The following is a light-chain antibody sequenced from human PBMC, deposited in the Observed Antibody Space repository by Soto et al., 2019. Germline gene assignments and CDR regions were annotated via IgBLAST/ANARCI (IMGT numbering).Light chain of an antibody. J-gene: IGKJ2*01. V-gene: IGKV3-20*01. CDR3: QQYGTSPRYT. CDR2: GAS. Sequence: IVLTQSPGTLSLSPGERATLSCRASQSVTSNYLAWYQQKPGQAPRLLIYGASSRATGILDRFSGSGSGTDFTLTISRLEPEDFAVYYCQQYGTSPRYTFGQGTKLEIK. CDR1: QSVTSNY.